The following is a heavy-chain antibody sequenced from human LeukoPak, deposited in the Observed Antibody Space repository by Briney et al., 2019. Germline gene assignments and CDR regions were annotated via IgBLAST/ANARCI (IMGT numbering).Heavy chain of an antibody. CDR2: ITSSSDSI. CDR1: GFTFSAYS. V-gene: IGHV3-48*02. D-gene: IGHD1-26*01. CDR3: ARDPGYSRPSSYGYFAH. Sequence: HPGGSLRLSCAASGFTFSAYSMTWVRQTPGKGLECLSYITSSSDSIHYADSVRGRFTVSRDNAKNSLYLQMNSLRDEDTAVYYCARDPGYSRPSSYGYFAHWGQGTLATVSS. J-gene: IGHJ4*02.